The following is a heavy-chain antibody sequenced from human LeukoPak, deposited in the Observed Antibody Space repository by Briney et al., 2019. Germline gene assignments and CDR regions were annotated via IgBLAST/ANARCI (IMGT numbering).Heavy chain of an antibody. V-gene: IGHV4-61*02. CDR1: GGSISSGSYY. Sequence: PSETLSLTCTVSGGSISSGSYYWSWLRQPAGTGLEWIGRIYTSGSTNYNPSLKSRVTISVDTSKNQFSLKLSSVTAADTAVYYCAREVPSGLDVWGKGTTVTVSS. J-gene: IGHJ6*04. CDR3: AREVPSGLDV. D-gene: IGHD6-25*01. CDR2: IYTSGST.